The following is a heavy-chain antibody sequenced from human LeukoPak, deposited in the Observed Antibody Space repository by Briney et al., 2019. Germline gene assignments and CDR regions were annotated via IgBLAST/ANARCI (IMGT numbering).Heavy chain of an antibody. CDR3: ARRAWDAFDI. CDR1: GFTFSSFE. J-gene: IGHJ3*02. CDR2: ISSSGDTI. V-gene: IGHV3-48*03. Sequence: GGSLRLSCAASGFTFSSFEMNWVRQAPGKGLEWISYISSSGDTIYHADSVKGRFTISRDNAKNSLYLQMNSLRAEDTAVYYCARRAWDAFDIWGQGTMVTVSS.